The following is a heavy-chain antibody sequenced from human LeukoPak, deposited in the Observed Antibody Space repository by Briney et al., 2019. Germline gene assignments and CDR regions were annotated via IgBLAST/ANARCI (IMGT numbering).Heavy chain of an antibody. V-gene: IGHV1-69*04. J-gene: IGHJ6*02. D-gene: IGHD6-19*01. CDR2: ICAILVIA. CDR1: GGTFSSYA. CDR3: AGEIAVAGNTLYYYGMYV. Sequence: AMKVSCKASGGTFSSYAIRWVRLAPGPGMEWSGRICAILVIANYAQKFQGRVTITADKSTSTAYMELSSLRSEDTAVYYCAGEIAVAGNTLYYYGMYVWGQGTTVTVSS.